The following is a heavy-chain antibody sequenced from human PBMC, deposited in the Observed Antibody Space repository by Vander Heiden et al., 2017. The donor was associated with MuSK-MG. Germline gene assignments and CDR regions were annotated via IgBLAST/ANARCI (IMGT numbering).Heavy chain of an antibody. CDR2: ISSSRSSYI. D-gene: IGHD3-10*01. Sequence: EVQLVASGGGLVKPGGSLRLSCAASGFTFSSYSMNWVRQAPGKGLEWVSVISSSRSSYIHYADSVKGRFTISRDNAKNSLYLQMNSLRAEDTAVYYCARDSDATGDYWGQGTLVTVS. J-gene: IGHJ4*02. CDR1: GFTFSSYS. V-gene: IGHV3-21*01. CDR3: ARDSDATGDY.